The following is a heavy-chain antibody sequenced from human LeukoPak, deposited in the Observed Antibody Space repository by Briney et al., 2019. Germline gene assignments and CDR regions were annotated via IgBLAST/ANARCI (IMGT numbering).Heavy chain of an antibody. CDR3: ARFDRHGYNLDY. CDR1: GGSISSYY. J-gene: IGHJ4*02. V-gene: IGHV4-59*08. Sequence: PSETLSLTCAVSGGSISSYYWTWIRQPPGKRLELIAYIYYTGSANYNPSLKSRVTISVDTSKNQFSLKLSSVTAADTAVYYCARFDRHGYNLDYWGQGTLVTVSS. CDR2: IYYTGSA. D-gene: IGHD5-12*01.